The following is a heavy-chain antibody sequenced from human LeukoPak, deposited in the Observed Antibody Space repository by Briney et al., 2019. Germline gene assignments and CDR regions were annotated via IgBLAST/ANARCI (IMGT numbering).Heavy chain of an antibody. CDR2: IYYSGST. D-gene: IGHD3-22*01. CDR3: ARAYDSSGYYLSFAFDI. Sequence: PSETLSLTCTVSGGSISSSSYYWGWIRQPPGKGLEWIGSIYYSGSTYYNPSLKSRVTISVDTSKNQFSLKLSSVTAADTAVYYCARAYDSSGYYLSFAFDIWGQGTMVTVSS. J-gene: IGHJ3*02. V-gene: IGHV4-39*01. CDR1: GGSISSSSYY.